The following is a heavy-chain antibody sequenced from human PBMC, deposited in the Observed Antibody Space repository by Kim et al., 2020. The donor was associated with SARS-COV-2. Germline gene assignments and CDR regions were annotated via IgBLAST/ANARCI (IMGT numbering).Heavy chain of an antibody. CDR2: NQDGGEK. V-gene: IGHV3-7*04. CDR3: ARAER. Sequence: NQDGGEKNCVDSVKGRFPISKDNVENSLYLPMESLRTEDTAVYYCARAERWGQGTLVTVSS. J-gene: IGHJ4*02.